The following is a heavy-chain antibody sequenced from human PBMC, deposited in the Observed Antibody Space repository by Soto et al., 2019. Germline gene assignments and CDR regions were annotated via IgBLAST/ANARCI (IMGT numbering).Heavy chain of an antibody. CDR1: GFIFSSYG. CDR3: AKSLGRAVRPPLPVIDH. Sequence: QVQLVESGGGVVQPGRSLRLSCAASGFIFSSYGIHWVRQTPGKGLEWVAVISYDGSKTFYADSVKGRFTVSRDNSKNPLYLQMNSLRPEDTSVYYCAKSLGRAVRPPLPVIDHWGQGTLVTVSS. V-gene: IGHV3-30*18. D-gene: IGHD6-6*01. J-gene: IGHJ4*02. CDR2: ISYDGSKT.